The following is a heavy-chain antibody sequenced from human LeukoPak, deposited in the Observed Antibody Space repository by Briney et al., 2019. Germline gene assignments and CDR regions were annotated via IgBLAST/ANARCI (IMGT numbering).Heavy chain of an antibody. V-gene: IGHV3-21*01. CDR3: ARDLYGDYGFDF. CDR1: GLTFSNYW. CDR2: ISSDSLYI. J-gene: IGHJ4*02. Sequence: GGSLRLSCAASGLTFSNYWMSWVRQAPGQGLEWVSSISSDSLYIYYADSVKGRFTISRDNAKKSLFLQMNSLRPEDTAVYYCARDLYGDYGFDFWGQGTLVTVSS. D-gene: IGHD4-17*01.